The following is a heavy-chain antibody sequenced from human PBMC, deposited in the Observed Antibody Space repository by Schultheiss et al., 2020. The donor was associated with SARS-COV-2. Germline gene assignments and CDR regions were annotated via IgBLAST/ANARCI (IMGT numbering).Heavy chain of an antibody. J-gene: IGHJ5*02. V-gene: IGHV4-59*08. D-gene: IGHD3-3*01. CDR2: IYYSGST. Sequence: SQTLSLTCPVSGGSISSYYWSWIRQPPGKGLEWIGYIYYSGSTNYNPSLKSRVTISVDTSKNQFSLKLSSVTAADTAVYYCARLGDDFWSGPPGWFDPWGQGTLVTVSS. CDR1: GGSISSYY. CDR3: ARLGDDFWSGPPGWFDP.